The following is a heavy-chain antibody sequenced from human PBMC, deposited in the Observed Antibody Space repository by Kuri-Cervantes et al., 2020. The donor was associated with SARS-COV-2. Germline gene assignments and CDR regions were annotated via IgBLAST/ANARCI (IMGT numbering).Heavy chain of an antibody. CDR3: ASSGITGTLTGFDY. Sequence: ASVKVSCKASGYTFTGYYIHWVRQAPGQGLEWMGWINPNSGGTNYAQKFQGRVTMTRDTSISTAYMELSRLRSDDTAVYYCASSGITGTLTGFDYWGQGTLVTVSS. J-gene: IGHJ4*02. CDR1: GYTFTGYY. CDR2: INPNSGGT. V-gene: IGHV1-2*02. D-gene: IGHD1/OR15-1a*01.